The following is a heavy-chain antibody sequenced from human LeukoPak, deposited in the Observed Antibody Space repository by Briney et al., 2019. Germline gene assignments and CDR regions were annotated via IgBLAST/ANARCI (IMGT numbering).Heavy chain of an antibody. CDR3: ARDKRLARPGAGAFDI. D-gene: IGHD6-6*01. CDR2: IWNDGSKK. J-gene: IGHJ3*02. V-gene: IGHV3-33*01. Sequence: PGGSLRLSCAASGFTFSSYGIHWVRQAPGKGLEWVAVIWNDGSKKYYGDSVKGRFTISRDNSKNIVCLQMNSLRAEDTAVYYCARDKRLARPGAGAFDIWGQGTMVTVSS. CDR1: GFTFSSYG.